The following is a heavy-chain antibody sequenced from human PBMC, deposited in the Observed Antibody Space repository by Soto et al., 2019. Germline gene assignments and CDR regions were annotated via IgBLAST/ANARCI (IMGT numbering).Heavy chain of an antibody. J-gene: IGHJ5*02. D-gene: IGHD3-10*01. CDR2: TYYRSKWYN. CDR3: ARVIWFAESIRRSWFDP. V-gene: IGHV6-1*01. Sequence: QTLSLTCAISGDSVSSNSAAWNWIRQSPSRGLEWLGRTYYRSKWYNDYAVSVKSRITINPDTSKNQFSLPLNSVTPEDTAVYYCARVIWFAESIRRSWFDPWGQGTLVTVSS. CDR1: GDSVSSNSAA.